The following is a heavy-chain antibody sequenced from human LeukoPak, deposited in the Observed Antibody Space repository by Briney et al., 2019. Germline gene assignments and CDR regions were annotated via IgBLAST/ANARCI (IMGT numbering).Heavy chain of an antibody. V-gene: IGHV4-31*03. CDR3: ARLLARAAGTPDY. J-gene: IGHJ4*02. D-gene: IGHD6-13*01. CDR1: GGSLSCAAYY. CDR2: IFYSGST. Sequence: SQTLSLTCTVSGGSLSCAAYYWSWIRQHPGKGLEWIGYIFYSGSTYYNPSLKSRVTISVDTSKKQFSLKLSSVTAADTAVYYCARLLARAAGTPDYWGQGTLVTVSA.